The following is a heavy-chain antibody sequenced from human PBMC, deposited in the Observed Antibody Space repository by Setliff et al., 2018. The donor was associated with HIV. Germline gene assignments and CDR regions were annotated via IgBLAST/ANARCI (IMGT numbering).Heavy chain of an antibody. J-gene: IGHJ5*02. D-gene: IGHD3-3*01. CDR2: INHSGRT. CDR3: AREQPYYNFWSGYYSNWFDP. CDR1: GGSFSDNY. V-gene: IGHV4-34*01. Sequence: SETLSLTCAVYGGSFSDNYWSWIRQSPGKGLEWIGEINHSGRTKYSPSLRSRVSISVDTSKTQFSLKLSSVTAADTAVYYCAREQPYYNFWSGYYSNWFDPWGQGTLVTVSS.